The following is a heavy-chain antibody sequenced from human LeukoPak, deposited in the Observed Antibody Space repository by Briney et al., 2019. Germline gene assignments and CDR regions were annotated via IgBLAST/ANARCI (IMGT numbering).Heavy chain of an antibody. CDR1: GGSISSYY. CDR3: ARAGDYDILPRPAYNCFDP. J-gene: IGHJ5*02. V-gene: IGHV4-4*07. Sequence: SETLSLTCTVSGGSISSYYWSWIRQPAGKGLEWIGHIYTSGSTNYNPSLKSQVTMSVDTSKNQFSLKQSSVTAADTAVKSWARAGDYDILPRPAYNCFDPWGQGTLVTVSS. CDR2: IYTSGST. D-gene: IGHD3-9*01.